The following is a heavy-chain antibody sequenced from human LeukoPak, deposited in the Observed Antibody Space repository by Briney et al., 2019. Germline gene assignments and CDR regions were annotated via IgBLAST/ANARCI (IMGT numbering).Heavy chain of an antibody. CDR1: GDSVSNNIAT. V-gene: IGHV6-1*01. Sequence: SQTLSLTCAISGDSVSNNIATWNWVRQSPSRGLEWLGRTYYRSRWGNDYAISVKGRITINPDTSRNQFSLQLNSVTPEDTAVYYCARDFNDAFDIWGQGTMVTVSS. J-gene: IGHJ3*02. CDR3: ARDFNDAFDI. CDR2: TYYRSRWGN.